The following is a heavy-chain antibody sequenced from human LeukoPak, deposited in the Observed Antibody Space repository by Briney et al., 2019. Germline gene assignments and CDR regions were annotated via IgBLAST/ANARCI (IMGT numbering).Heavy chain of an antibody. V-gene: IGHV3-30-3*01. CDR3: ARDNYDAFDI. D-gene: IGHD5-24*01. CDR1: GFTFSSYA. Sequence: GGSLRLSCAASGFTFSSYAMHWVRQAPGKGLEWVAVISYDGSNKYCADSVKGRFTISRDNAKNSLYLQMNSLRAEDTAVYYCARDNYDAFDIWGQGTMVTVSS. J-gene: IGHJ3*02. CDR2: ISYDGSNK.